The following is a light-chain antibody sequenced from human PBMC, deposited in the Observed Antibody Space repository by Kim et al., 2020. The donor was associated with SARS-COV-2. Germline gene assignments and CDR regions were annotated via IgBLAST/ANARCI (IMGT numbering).Light chain of an antibody. CDR1: KSISSW. J-gene: IGKJ2*03. CDR2: KTS. V-gene: IGKV1-5*03. CDR3: QQYDKDPYS. Sequence: ASIGDRVTISCRANKSISSWLAWYQQKPGKAPKLLIYKTSYLESGVPSGSSGSGSGTEFTLTIASLQPDDFATYYCQQYDKDPYSFGQGTKVDIK.